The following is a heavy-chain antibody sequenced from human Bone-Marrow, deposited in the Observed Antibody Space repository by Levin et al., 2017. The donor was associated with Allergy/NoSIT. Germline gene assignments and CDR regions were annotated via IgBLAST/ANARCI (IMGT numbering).Heavy chain of an antibody. CDR1: GFTFSNYA. CDR3: AEPRVRGAYSFDY. Sequence: PGESLKISCAASGFTFSNYAMHWVRQAPGKGLEWLSVISSDGSNKFYADSVKGRFTISRDNSKNTLYLQMNSLRAEDTALDYCAEPRVRGAYSFDYWGQGTLVTVSS. J-gene: IGHJ4*02. D-gene: IGHD3-10*01. CDR2: ISSDGSNK. V-gene: IGHV3-30*18.